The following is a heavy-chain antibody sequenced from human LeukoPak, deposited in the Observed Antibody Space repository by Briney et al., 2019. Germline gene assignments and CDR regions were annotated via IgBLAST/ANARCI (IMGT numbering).Heavy chain of an antibody. CDR2: IIPFLGTT. CDR3: TIIPNVILFTHYFEY. V-gene: IGHV1-69*11. J-gene: IGHJ4*02. Sequence: ASVKVSCRASGGVFTTYAISWVRQAPGQGLEWMGSIIPFLGTTNYAQKFQGRVTITADEPTRTAYMELTYVRSDDTAVYYCTIIPNVILFTHYFEYWGQGTLVTVSS. CDR1: GGVFTTYA. D-gene: IGHD2-21*01.